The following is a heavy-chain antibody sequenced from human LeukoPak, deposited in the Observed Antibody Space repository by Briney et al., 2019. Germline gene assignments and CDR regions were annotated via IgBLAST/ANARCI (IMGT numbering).Heavy chain of an antibody. CDR2: ISAYNDNT. Sequence: ASVKVSCKASGYTFTAYGITWVRQAPGQGLEWMGWISAYNDNTNYAQRLQGRVSMTTDTSTSTAYMELRSLRSDDTAVYYCARDLYPGNDYGDSKQSDYWGQGTLVTVSS. CDR1: GYTFTAYG. D-gene: IGHD4-17*01. CDR3: ARDLYPGNDYGDSKQSDY. V-gene: IGHV1-18*01. J-gene: IGHJ4*02.